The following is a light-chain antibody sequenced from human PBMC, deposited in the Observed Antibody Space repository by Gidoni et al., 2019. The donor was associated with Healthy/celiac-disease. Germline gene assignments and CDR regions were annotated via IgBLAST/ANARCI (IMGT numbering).Light chain of an antibody. J-gene: IGLJ1*01. CDR2: EGS. V-gene: IGLV2-23*01. CDR1: SSDVGSYNL. CDR3: CSYAGNSTYV. Sequence: QSALTQPASVSGSPGQSITISCTGTSSDVGSYNLVSWDQQHPGKAPKLMLYEGSKRPSGVSNRLSGSKSGYTASLTISGLQAEDEADYYCCSYAGNSTYVFGTGTKVTVL.